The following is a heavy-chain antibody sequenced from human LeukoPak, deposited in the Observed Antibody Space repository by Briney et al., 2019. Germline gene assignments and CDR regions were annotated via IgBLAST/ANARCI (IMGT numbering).Heavy chain of an antibody. J-gene: IGHJ6*03. CDR3: AREYFSANYFFYYMDV. V-gene: IGHV4-4*07. D-gene: IGHD3-3*01. Sequence: KPSETLSLTCTVSGGSISSYYWSWIRQPAGKGLEWIGRIYTSGSTNYSPSLQSRVTISIDTSKNQFSLKLNSVTAADTAVYYCAREYFSANYFFYYMDVWGTGTTVTVSS. CDR1: GGSISSYY. CDR2: IYTSGST.